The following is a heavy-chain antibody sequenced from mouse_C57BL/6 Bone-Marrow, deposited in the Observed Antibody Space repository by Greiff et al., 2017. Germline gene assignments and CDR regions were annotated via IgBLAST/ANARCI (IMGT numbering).Heavy chain of an antibody. CDR1: GYTFTSYW. CDR3: ARLDSNFAMDY. V-gene: IGHV1-50*01. CDR2: IDPSESYT. D-gene: IGHD2-5*01. J-gene: IGHJ4*01. Sequence: QVQLQQPGAELVKPGASVKLSCKASGYTFTSYWMQWVKQRPGQGLEWIGEIDPSESYTNYNQKFKGKATLTVDTSSSTAYMQLSSLTSEDSAVYYCARLDSNFAMDYWGQGTSVTVSS.